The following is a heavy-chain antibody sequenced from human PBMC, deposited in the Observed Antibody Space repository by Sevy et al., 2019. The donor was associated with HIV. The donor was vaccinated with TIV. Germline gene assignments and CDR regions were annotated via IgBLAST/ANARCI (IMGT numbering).Heavy chain of an antibody. Sequence: ASVKVSCKASGYTFTGYYMYWVRQAPGQGLEWMGWINPNSGGTNYAQKFQGRVTMTRETSISTAYMELSRLRSDDTAVYYCAREGSDVVVPAAILDEWFDHWGQGTLVTVSS. D-gene: IGHD2-2*02. V-gene: IGHV1-2*02. CDR2: INPNSGGT. CDR1: GYTFTGYY. J-gene: IGHJ5*02. CDR3: AREGSDVVVPAAILDEWFDH.